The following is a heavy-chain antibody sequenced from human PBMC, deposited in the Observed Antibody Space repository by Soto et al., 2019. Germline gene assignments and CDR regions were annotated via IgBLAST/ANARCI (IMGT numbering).Heavy chain of an antibody. CDR1: GFTFSSYA. D-gene: IGHD3-22*01. CDR3: ARPSFYYDSSGYLKL. J-gene: IGHJ4*02. Sequence: GGSLRLSCAASGFTFSSYAMHWVRQAPGKGLEWVAVISYDGSNKYYADSMKGRFTISRDNSKNTLYLQMNSLRAEDTAVYYCARPSFYYDSSGYLKLWGQGTLVTVSS. V-gene: IGHV3-30-3*01. CDR2: ISYDGSNK.